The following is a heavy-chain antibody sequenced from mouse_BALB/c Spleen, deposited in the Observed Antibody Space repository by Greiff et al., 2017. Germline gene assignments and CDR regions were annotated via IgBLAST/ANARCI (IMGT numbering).Heavy chain of an antibody. CDR2: ISSGSSTI. V-gene: IGHV5-17*02. Sequence: EVKLMESGGGLVQPGGSRKLSCAASGFTFSSFGMHWVRQAPEKGLEWVAYISSGSSTIYYADTVKGRFTISRDNPKNTLFLQMTSLRSEDTAMYYCAAGTHWYCDVWGAGTTVTVSS. CDR3: AAGTHWYCDV. D-gene: IGHD4-1*01. CDR1: GFTFSSFG. J-gene: IGHJ1*01.